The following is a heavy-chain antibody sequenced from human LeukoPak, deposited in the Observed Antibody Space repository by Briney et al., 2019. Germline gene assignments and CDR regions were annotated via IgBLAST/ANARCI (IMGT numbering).Heavy chain of an antibody. CDR1: GFTVSSNY. D-gene: IGHD3-22*01. CDR3: ARENWVYNWKYDSSGSGINY. J-gene: IGHJ4*02. V-gene: IGHV3-23*01. Sequence: GGSLRLSCAASGFTVSSNYMSWVRQAPGKGLEWVSAISGSGGSTYYADSVKGRFTISRDNSKNTLYLQMNSLRAEDTAIYYCARENWVYNWKYDSSGSGINYWGQGTLVTVSS. CDR2: ISGSGGST.